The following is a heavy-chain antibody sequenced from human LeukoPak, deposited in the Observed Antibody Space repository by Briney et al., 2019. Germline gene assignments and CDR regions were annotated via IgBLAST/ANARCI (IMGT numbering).Heavy chain of an antibody. Sequence: ASVKVSCKASGYIFSDYYMNWVRQAPGQGLEWMGRIDPNTGGTNYAQKFQGRLTMTRDTSISTAYMELSRLRFDDTAVYYCGRVGVVVTANFDYWGQGTLVTVSS. CDR1: GYIFSDYY. CDR2: IDPNTGGT. CDR3: GRVGVVVTANFDY. V-gene: IGHV1-2*06. J-gene: IGHJ4*02. D-gene: IGHD2-21*02.